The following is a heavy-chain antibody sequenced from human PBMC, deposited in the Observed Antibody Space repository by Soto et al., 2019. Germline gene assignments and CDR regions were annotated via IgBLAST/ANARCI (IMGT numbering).Heavy chain of an antibody. Sequence: DGQLVESGGGLVQPGRSLRLSCAASGFTFDDYAMHWVRQAPGQGLEWVSGISWNSGIIDYADSVKGRFTTSRDNAKNSLYLQMNSLRAEDTAVYYCAKGYGYGVVGPLGYWGQGTLVTVSS. J-gene: IGHJ4*02. CDR2: ISWNSGII. V-gene: IGHV3-9*01. CDR3: AKGYGYGVVGPLGY. D-gene: IGHD2-8*01. CDR1: GFTFDDYA.